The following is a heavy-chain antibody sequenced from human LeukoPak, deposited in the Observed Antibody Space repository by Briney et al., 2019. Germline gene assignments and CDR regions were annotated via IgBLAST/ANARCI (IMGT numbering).Heavy chain of an antibody. D-gene: IGHD3-10*01. CDR3: ARVLLWFGESNDAFDI. CDR1: GYTFTSYD. V-gene: IGHV1-8*01. Sequence: ASVKVSCKASGYTFTSYDINWVRQATGQGLEWMGWMNPNSGNTGYAQKFQGRVTMTRNTSISTAYMELSSLRSEDTAVYYCARVLLWFGESNDAFDIWGQGTMVTVSS. CDR2: MNPNSGNT. J-gene: IGHJ3*02.